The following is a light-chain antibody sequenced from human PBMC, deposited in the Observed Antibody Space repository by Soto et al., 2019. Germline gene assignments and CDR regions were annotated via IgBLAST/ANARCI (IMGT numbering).Light chain of an antibody. CDR2: DVS. CDR3: STYTGSNPSYV. Sequence: QSALTQPASVSGSPGQSITISCTGTGRDVGTYNYVTWYQHHPGKAPKLIIYDVSSRPSGVSHRFSGSKSGNTASLAISGLLSEDEADYLCSTYTGSNPSYVFGTGTKLTVL. J-gene: IGLJ1*01. CDR1: GRDVGTYNY. V-gene: IGLV2-14*03.